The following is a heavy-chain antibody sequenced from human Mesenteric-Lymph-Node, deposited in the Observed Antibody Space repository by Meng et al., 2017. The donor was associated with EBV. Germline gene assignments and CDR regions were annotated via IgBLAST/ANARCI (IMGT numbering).Heavy chain of an antibody. D-gene: IGHD6-6*01. CDR2: VSGSDTTR. CDR3: ARDPAPYSSSGFCDY. CDR1: GFTFSDYY. J-gene: IGHJ4*02. Sequence: GQVVGFGGGLVKPGGSLRLSCAAFGFTFSDYYMSWIRQAPGKGLEWVSYVSGSDTTRYYADSVKGRFTISRDNAKNSLYLQMNSLRAEDTAVYYCARDPAPYSSSGFCDYWGQGTLVTVSS. V-gene: IGHV3-11*01.